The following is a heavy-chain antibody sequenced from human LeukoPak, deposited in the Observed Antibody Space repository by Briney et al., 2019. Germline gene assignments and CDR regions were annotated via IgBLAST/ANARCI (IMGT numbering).Heavy chain of an antibody. CDR3: ARHDSSGYYHNWYFDL. V-gene: IGHV1-69*05. Sequence: SVKVSCKASGYTFTSYYMHWVRQAPGQGLEWMGGIIPIFGTANYAQKFQGRVTITTDESTSTAYMELSSLRSEDTAVYYCARHDSSGYYHNWYFDLWGRGTLVTVSS. CDR1: GYTFTSYY. CDR2: IIPIFGTA. D-gene: IGHD3-22*01. J-gene: IGHJ2*01.